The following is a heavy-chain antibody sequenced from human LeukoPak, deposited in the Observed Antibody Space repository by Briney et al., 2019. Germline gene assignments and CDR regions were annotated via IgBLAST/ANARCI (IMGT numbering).Heavy chain of an antibody. CDR3: ARAGEQHLYYYYMDV. J-gene: IGHJ6*03. CDR1: GGSFSGYY. CDR2: INHSGST. Sequence: SETLSLTCAVYGGSFSGYYWSWIRQPPGKGLEWIGEINHSGSTNYNPSLKSRVTISVDTSKNQFSLKLSSVTAEDTAVYYCARAGEQHLYYYYMDVWGKGTTVTISS. V-gene: IGHV4-34*01. D-gene: IGHD3-10*01.